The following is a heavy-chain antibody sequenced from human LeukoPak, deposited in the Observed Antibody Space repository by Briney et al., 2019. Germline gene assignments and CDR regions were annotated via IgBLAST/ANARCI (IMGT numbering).Heavy chain of an antibody. V-gene: IGHV1-18*01. CDR1: GYTFNRYG. Sequence: ASVKVSCKASGYTFNRYGISWVRQAPGQGLEWMGWISAYNGNTNYAQKLQGRVTMTTDISTSTAYMELRSLRSDDTAVYYCAGHYYDCSGYDYWGQGTLVTVSS. CDR3: AGHYYDCSGYDY. D-gene: IGHD3-22*01. J-gene: IGHJ4*02. CDR2: ISAYNGNT.